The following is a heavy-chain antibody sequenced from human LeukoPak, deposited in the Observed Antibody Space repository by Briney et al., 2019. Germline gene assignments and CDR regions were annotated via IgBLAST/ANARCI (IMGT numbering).Heavy chain of an antibody. J-gene: IGHJ3*02. CDR3: ARAKMFYYEGGTYYHAFDI. CDR2: ISSSSNYI. Sequence: GGSLRLSCAASGFSFGSYSMNWVRQAPGKGLEWVSSISSSSNYIYYADSVKGRFTISRDNAKNSLYLQMNSLRAEDTAVYYCARAKMFYYEGGTYYHAFDIWGQGTMVTVSS. CDR1: GFSFGSYS. V-gene: IGHV3-21*01. D-gene: IGHD3-22*01.